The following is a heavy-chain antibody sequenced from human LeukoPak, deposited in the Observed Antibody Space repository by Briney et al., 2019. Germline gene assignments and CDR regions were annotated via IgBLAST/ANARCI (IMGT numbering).Heavy chain of an antibody. CDR2: ISWNSGSI. Sequence: GGSLRLSCAASGFTFDDYAMHWVRQAPGKGLEWVSGISWNSGSIGYADSVKGRFTISRDNAKNSLYLQMNSLRAEDPALYYCAKDGLGYYYYGMDVWGQGTTVTVSS. V-gene: IGHV3-9*01. J-gene: IGHJ6*02. CDR1: GFTFDDYA. D-gene: IGHD3-16*01. CDR3: AKDGLGYYYYGMDV.